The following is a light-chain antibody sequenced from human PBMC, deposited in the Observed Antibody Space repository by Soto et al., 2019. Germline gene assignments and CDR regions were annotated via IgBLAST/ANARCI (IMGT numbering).Light chain of an antibody. Sequence: DIQMTQSPSSLSAAVGDRVTITCRASQSISSYLNWYQQKPGKAPKLLIYAASSLQSGVPSRFSGSGSVTDFTLTISSLQPADFATYYCQQSYSTPLTFGGGNKVEIK. V-gene: IGKV1-39*01. CDR1: QSISSY. J-gene: IGKJ4*01. CDR3: QQSYSTPLT. CDR2: AAS.